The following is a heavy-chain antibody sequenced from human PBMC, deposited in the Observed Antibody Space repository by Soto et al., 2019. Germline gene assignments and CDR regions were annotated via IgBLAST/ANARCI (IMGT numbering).Heavy chain of an antibody. Sequence: QVQLVESGGGVVQPGRSLRLSCAASGFGFSYYAMHWVRQAPGKGLEWVAVIAYDASKKYYADSVKGRFTISRDNSKNTLYLQMNSLRDEDTAVYYCASPYCSGGSCYLTEYLQHWGQGTLVTVSS. CDR2: IAYDASKK. V-gene: IGHV3-30*03. CDR3: ASPYCSGGSCYLTEYLQH. CDR1: GFGFSYYA. D-gene: IGHD2-15*01. J-gene: IGHJ1*01.